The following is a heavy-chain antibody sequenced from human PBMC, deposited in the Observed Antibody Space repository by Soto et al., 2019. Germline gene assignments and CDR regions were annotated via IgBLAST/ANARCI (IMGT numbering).Heavy chain of an antibody. Sequence: SETLSLTCTVSGGSVSGYYWSWIRQPPGKGLEWLGYIHYGGTTMYNPSVKSRVTISVDTPRNQFSLKLNSLTAADTAVYYCTRHAVIPKFQYGLDVWGQGTTVTVS. V-gene: IGHV4-59*02. D-gene: IGHD3-16*02. CDR1: GGSVSGYY. CDR2: IHYGGTT. CDR3: TRHAVIPKFQYGLDV. J-gene: IGHJ6*02.